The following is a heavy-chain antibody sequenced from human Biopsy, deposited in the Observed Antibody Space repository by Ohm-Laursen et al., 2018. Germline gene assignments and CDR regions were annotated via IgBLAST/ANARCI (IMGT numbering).Heavy chain of an antibody. CDR3: ARAGVGSDGTDSYYYGMDV. J-gene: IGHJ6*02. D-gene: IGHD5-24*01. CDR2: ISPSGATT. Sequence: ASVKVSCKASGNTFATYHIHWVRQAPGQGLEWMGVISPSGATTSFSQKFQGRITMTRVTSTGTVYMDLNSLGSEDTAVYYCARAGVGSDGTDSYYYGMDVWGPGTTVTVSS. V-gene: IGHV1-46*01. CDR1: GNTFATYH.